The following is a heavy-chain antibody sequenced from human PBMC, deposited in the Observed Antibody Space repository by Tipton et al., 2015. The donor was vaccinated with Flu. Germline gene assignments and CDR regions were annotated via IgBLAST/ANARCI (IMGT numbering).Heavy chain of an antibody. Sequence: SLRLSCAASGFTVSSNYMSWVRQAPGKGLEWVSVIYSGGSTYYADSVKGRFTISRDNSKNTLYLQMNSLRAEDTAVYYCARDGTYYDFWSGSGAFDIWGQGTMVTVSS. CDR3: ARDGTYYDFWSGSGAFDI. J-gene: IGHJ3*02. CDR1: GFTVSSNY. V-gene: IGHV3-53*01. D-gene: IGHD3-3*01. CDR2: IYSGGST.